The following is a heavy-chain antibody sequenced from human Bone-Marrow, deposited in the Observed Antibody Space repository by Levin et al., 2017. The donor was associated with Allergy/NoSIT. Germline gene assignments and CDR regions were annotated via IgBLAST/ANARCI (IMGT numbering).Heavy chain of an antibody. Sequence: GESLKISCKASGYTFTNYDINWVRQASRQGLEWMGWMNPNSGSTGYAQKFLGRVTMTRNTSISTAYMELSSLRSDDTAVYFCARGYSEAVWWLRFWGQGTLVTVSS. J-gene: IGHJ4*02. CDR1: GYTFTNYD. CDR2: MNPNSGST. V-gene: IGHV1-8*01. CDR3: ARGYSEAVWWLRF. D-gene: IGHD5-12*01.